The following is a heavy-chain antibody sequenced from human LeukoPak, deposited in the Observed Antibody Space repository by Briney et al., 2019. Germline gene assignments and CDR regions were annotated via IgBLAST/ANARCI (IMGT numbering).Heavy chain of an antibody. Sequence: PGGSLRLSCAASGFTFRSYWMHWVRQAPGKGLVWVSRINSDGSNTNYADSVKGRFTVSRDNAKNTLYLQMNSLRAEDTAVYYCASEGIAAAADIWGQGTMVTVSS. CDR3: ASEGIAAAADI. CDR2: INSDGSNT. V-gene: IGHV3-74*01. J-gene: IGHJ3*02. D-gene: IGHD6-13*01. CDR1: GFTFRSYW.